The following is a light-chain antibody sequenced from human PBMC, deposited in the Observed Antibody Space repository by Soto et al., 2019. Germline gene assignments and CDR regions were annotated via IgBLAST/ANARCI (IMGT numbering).Light chain of an antibody. J-gene: IGKJ1*01. V-gene: IGKV1-39*01. CDR1: QSISSY. CDR3: QQSYSTPPT. CDR2: AAS. Sequence: DIQMTQYQSSLSASVGDRVTITCRASQSISSYLNWYQQKPGKAPKLLIYAASSLQSGVPSRFSGSGSGTDFTLTISSLQPEDFATYYCQQSYSTPPTFGQGTKVDIK.